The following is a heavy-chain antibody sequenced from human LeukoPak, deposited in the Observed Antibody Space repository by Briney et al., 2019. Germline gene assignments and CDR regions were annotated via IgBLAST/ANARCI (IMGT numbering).Heavy chain of an antibody. D-gene: IGHD6-19*01. V-gene: IGHV3-23*01. J-gene: IGHJ4*02. CDR1: GFTFNSYA. CDR3: AKTTAGYSSGRYPGWPIDY. CDR2: IYGRGPDT. Sequence: GGSLRLSCAASGFTFNSYAMAWVRQAPGKGLEWVSAIYGRGPDTYYADSVKGRFTISRDNSKNTVFLQMDSLRAEDTAVYYCAKTTAGYSSGRYPGWPIDYWGQGTLVTVSS.